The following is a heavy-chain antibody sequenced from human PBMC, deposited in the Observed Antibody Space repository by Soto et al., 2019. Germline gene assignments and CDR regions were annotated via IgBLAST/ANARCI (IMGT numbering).Heavy chain of an antibody. V-gene: IGHV4-59*12. CDR2: IYYSGST. D-gene: IGHD3-16*01. CDR1: GGSISPYY. J-gene: IGHJ4*02. CDR3: ARDYRLGFPDY. Sequence: SETLSLTCTVSGGSISPYYWSWIRQPPGKGLEWVGYIYYSGSTSYNPSLKSRVTISVDTSKNQFSLKLNSVTAADTAVYYCARDYRLGFPDYWGQGTLVTVSS.